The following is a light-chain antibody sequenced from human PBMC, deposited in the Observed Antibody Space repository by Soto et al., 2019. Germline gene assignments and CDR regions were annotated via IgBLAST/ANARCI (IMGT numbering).Light chain of an antibody. CDR1: QSVSSNY. CDR3: QQYGSLSWT. Sequence: DIVLTQSPGTLSLSPGERATPSCRASQSVSSNYLAWYQQRPGQAPRLLIYGASTRATGIPDRFSGSGSGTDFTLTICRLEPEDFAVYYCQQYGSLSWTFGQGTKVEIK. V-gene: IGKV3-20*01. CDR2: GAS. J-gene: IGKJ1*01.